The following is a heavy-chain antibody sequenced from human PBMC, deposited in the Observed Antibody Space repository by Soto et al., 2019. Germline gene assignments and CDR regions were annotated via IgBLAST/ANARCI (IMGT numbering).Heavy chain of an antibody. J-gene: IGHJ6*02. CDR3: ARLPQYYYGSGSYYGMDV. V-gene: IGHV5-51*01. D-gene: IGHD3-10*01. CDR2: IYPGDSNT. Sequence: PGESLKISCEGFGYSFANYWIGWVRQMPGKGLEWMGIIYPGDSNTKFSPSFQGQVTISADKSISTAYLQWSSLQASDTAVYYCARLPQYYYGSGSYYGMDVWGQGTTVTVSS. CDR1: GYSFANYW.